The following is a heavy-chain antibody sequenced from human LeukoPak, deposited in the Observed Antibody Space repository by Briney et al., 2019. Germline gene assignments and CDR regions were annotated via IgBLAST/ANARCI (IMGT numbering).Heavy chain of an antibody. CDR3: ARLVTEYGDYATYYYYYMDV. V-gene: IGHV4-39*01. Sequence: SETLSLTCTVSGGSFSSSSYYWGWIRQPPGRGLEWIGNIYYSGSTYYNPSLKSRVILSVDTSKNQFSLKLSSVTAADTAVYYCARLVTEYGDYATYYYYYMDVWGKGTTVTISS. CDR2: IYYSGST. CDR1: GGSFSSSSYY. D-gene: IGHD4-17*01. J-gene: IGHJ6*03.